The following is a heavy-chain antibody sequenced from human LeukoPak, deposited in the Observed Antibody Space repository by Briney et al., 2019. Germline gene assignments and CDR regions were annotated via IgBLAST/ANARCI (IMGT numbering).Heavy chain of an antibody. CDR2: IRYDRSNK. CDR3: ARDGSYSGSGSPSYY. V-gene: IGHV3-30*02. J-gene: IGHJ4*02. CDR1: GFTFISYG. D-gene: IGHD3-10*01. Sequence: GGSLRLSCAASGFTFISYGMHWVRQAPGKGLEWVTFIRYDRSNKYYADSVKGRFTISRDNSKNTLYLQMNSLRAEDTAVYYCARDGSYSGSGSPSYYWGQGTLVTVSS.